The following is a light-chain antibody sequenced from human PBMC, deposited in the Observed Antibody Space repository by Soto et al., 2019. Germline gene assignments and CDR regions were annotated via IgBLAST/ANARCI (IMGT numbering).Light chain of an antibody. J-gene: IGKJ1*01. CDR1: QSVTSNY. CDR2: RAS. Sequence: IVLTQSPGTLSFYPGESATLSCRASQSVTSNYIAWYQQKPGQAPRLLIYRASTRATGIPDRFSGSGSGKDFTLTISRLEPEDYAVYQCQQYGTWPWTIGHGSRVEIX. CDR3: QQYGTWPWT. V-gene: IGKV3-20*01.